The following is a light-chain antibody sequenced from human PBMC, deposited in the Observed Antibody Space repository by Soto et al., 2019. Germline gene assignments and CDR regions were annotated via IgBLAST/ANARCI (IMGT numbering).Light chain of an antibody. CDR2: KVS. J-gene: IGKJ1*01. V-gene: IGKV2-30*01. CDR1: QSLVNSDGNTY. CDR3: MQGSHWPRT. Sequence: EVVMTQSPLSLPVTLGQPASISCRSSQSLVNSDGNTYLNWFHQRPGQSPRRLIYKVSNRDSGVXDXCSGSGSGTDFTLRISWVEAEDVGVYYCMQGSHWPRTFGQGTRVEIK.